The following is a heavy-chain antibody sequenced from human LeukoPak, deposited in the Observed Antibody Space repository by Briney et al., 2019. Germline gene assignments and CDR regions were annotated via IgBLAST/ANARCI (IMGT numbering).Heavy chain of an antibody. V-gene: IGHV3-21*01. J-gene: IGHJ4*02. D-gene: IGHD3-3*01. CDR2: ISSSSSYI. CDR1: GFTFSSYS. Sequence: GGSLRLSCAASGFTFSSYSMNWVRQAPGKGLEWDSSISSSSSYIYYADSVKGRFTISRDNAKNSLYLQMNSLRAEDTAVYYCAREHYDFWSGYYTFMVYWGQGTLVTVSS. CDR3: AREHYDFWSGYYTFMVY.